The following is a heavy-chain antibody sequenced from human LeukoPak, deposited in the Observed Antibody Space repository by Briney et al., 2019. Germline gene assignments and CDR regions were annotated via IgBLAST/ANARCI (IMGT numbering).Heavy chain of an antibody. J-gene: IGHJ4*02. CDR3: VRDKGVGRTERFDS. D-gene: IGHD1-26*01. Sequence: PGGSLRLSCAVSGFTVSSDYMTWVRQAPGKGLEWVSLIYGDTVTTYADSVKGRFTISRGNSKNTLYLQMNSLRVEGTAMYYCVRDKGVGRTERFDSWGQGTLVTVSS. CDR2: IYGDTVT. CDR1: GFTVSSDY. V-gene: IGHV3-53*01.